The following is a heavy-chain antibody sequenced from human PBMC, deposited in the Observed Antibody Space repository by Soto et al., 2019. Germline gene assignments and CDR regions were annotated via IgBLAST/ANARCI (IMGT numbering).Heavy chain of an antibody. CDR1: GYAITNNA. D-gene: IGHD5-12*01. Sequence: ASVNVSCKASGYAITNNAIHWVRQAPGQRLEWMGWINASNGNTKYSQKFQGRVTITRDTSASTAYMELRSLRSDDTAVYYCARVEKWLRYYFDYWGQGTLVTVSS. J-gene: IGHJ4*02. CDR2: INASNGNT. CDR3: ARVEKWLRYYFDY. V-gene: IGHV1-3*01.